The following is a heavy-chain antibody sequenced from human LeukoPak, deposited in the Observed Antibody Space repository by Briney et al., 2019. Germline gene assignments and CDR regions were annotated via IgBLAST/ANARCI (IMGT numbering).Heavy chain of an antibody. J-gene: IGHJ4*02. Sequence: GGSLRLSCAASGFTFSSYSMNWVRQAPGKGLEWVSSISSSSSYIYYADSVKGRFTISRDNAKNSLYLQMNSLRAEDTAVYYCARGEAEDTAMVGNVDYWGQGTLVTVSS. CDR2: ISSSSSYI. CDR3: ARGEAEDTAMVGNVDY. CDR1: GFTFSSYS. V-gene: IGHV3-21*04. D-gene: IGHD5-18*01.